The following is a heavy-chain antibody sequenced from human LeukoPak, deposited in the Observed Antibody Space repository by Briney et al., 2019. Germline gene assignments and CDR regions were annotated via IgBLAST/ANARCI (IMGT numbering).Heavy chain of an antibody. J-gene: IGHJ4*02. CDR1: GGSISSYY. Sequence: SETLSLTCTVSGGSISSYYWSWIRQPPGKGLEWIGRIHSSGSTNYNSSLKSRVTMSVDTSKNQFSLTLSSVTAEDTAVYYCARVPRGATYFDHWGQGTLVTVSS. D-gene: IGHD1-26*01. CDR2: IHSSGST. CDR3: ARVPRGATYFDH. V-gene: IGHV4-4*07.